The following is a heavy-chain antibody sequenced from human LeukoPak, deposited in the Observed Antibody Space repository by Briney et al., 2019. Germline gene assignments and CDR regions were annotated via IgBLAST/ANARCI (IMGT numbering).Heavy chain of an antibody. CDR2: VHDSAGT. Sequence: SETLSLTCTVSGGSINKYYWSWIRQSPGKGLEWLGYVHDSAGTIYNPSLKSRVTISVDTSKNQFSLKLSSVTAADTAVYYCARGVGANSFDYWGQGTLVTVSS. CDR1: GGSINKYY. V-gene: IGHV4-59*01. CDR3: ARGVGANSFDY. J-gene: IGHJ4*02. D-gene: IGHD1-26*01.